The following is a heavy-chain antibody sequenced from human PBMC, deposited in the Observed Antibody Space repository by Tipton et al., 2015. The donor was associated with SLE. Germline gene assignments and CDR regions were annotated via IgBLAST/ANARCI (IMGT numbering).Heavy chain of an antibody. CDR2: INHSGST. V-gene: IGHV4-34*01. D-gene: IGHD6-6*01. CDR3: ARDGAARGDFDY. CDR1: GFTFSSYA. J-gene: IGHJ4*02. Sequence: LRLSCAASGFTFSSYAMSWVRQAPGKGLEWIGEINHSGSTNYNPSLKSRVTISVDTSKNQFSLKLSSVTAADTAVYYCARDGAARGDFDYWGQGTLVTVSS.